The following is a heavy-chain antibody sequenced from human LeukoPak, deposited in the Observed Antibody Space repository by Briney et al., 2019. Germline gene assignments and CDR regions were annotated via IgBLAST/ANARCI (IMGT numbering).Heavy chain of an antibody. D-gene: IGHD6-19*01. CDR3: ARHGYTSGWVRS. CDR2: IYSGGST. V-gene: IGHV3-53*01. CDR1: GFTVSSNY. Sequence: PGGSLRLSCEASGFTVSSNYMSWVRQAPGKGLEWVSVIYSGGSTYCADSVKGRFTISRDNSKNTLYLQMNSLRAEGTAVYYCARHGYTSGWVRSWGQGTLVTVST. J-gene: IGHJ4*02.